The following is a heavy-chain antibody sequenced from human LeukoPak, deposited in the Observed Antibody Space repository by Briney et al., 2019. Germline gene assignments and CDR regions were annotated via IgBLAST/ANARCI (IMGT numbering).Heavy chain of an antibody. CDR1: GYTFTDYY. J-gene: IGHJ4*02. Sequence: ASVKVSCKASGYTFTDYYVHWVRQAPGQGLERMGWINPNSGGTNYAQKFQGRVTMTRDTSISTAYMELSRLRSDDTAVYYCASHTLSHSSPDYWGQGTLVTVSS. D-gene: IGHD6-6*01. CDR3: ASHTLSHSSPDY. V-gene: IGHV1-2*02. CDR2: INPNSGGT.